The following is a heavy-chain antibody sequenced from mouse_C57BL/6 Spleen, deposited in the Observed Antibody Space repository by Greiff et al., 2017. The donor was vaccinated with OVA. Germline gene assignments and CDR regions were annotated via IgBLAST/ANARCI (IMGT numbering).Heavy chain of an antibody. J-gene: IGHJ2*01. CDR1: GYTFTGYW. CDR2: ILPGSGGT. V-gene: IGHV1-9*01. D-gene: IGHD1-1*01. Sequence: QVQLKQSGAELMKPGASVKLSCKATGYTFTGYWIEWVKQRPGHGLEWIGEILPGSGGTNYNEKFKGRATFTADTSSSTAYMQLSSLTTEYSAIYYCAGPSTTVPYYFDYWGQGTTLTVSS. CDR3: AGPSTTVPYYFDY.